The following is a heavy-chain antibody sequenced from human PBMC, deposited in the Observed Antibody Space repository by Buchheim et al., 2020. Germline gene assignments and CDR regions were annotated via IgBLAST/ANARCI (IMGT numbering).Heavy chain of an antibody. CDR3: AKAAAGTSRWFDP. V-gene: IGHV4-59*01. D-gene: IGHD6-13*01. J-gene: IGHJ5*02. CDR2: IYYSGST. CDR1: GSSISSYY. Sequence: QVQLQESGPGLVKPSETLSLTCTVSGSSISSYYWSWIRQPPGKGLEWIGYIYYSGSTNYNPSLKSRVTISVDTSKNQFSLKLSSVTAADTAVYYCAKAAAGTSRWFDPWGQGTL.